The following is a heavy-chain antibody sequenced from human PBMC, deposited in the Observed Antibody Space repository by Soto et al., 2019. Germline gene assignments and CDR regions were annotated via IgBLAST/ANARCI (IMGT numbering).Heavy chain of an antibody. D-gene: IGHD1-26*01. J-gene: IGHJ4*02. CDR3: LGTGSNSY. V-gene: IGHV3-74*03. Sequence: EVQLVESVGGYVQPGGSLRLSCAASGFTFSHHWMHWVRQAPGKGLVWVSRFNTDGSTTTYADSVKGRFTISRDNAKNTFHLQMNSLRAEDTAIYYCLGTGSNSYWGQGTLVTVSS. CDR1: GFTFSHHW. CDR2: FNTDGSTT.